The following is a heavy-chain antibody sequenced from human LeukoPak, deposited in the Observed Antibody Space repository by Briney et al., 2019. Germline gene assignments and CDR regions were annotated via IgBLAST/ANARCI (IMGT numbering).Heavy chain of an antibody. CDR2: IWYDGSNK. Sequence: PGGSLRLSCAASGFTFSSYGMHWVRQAPGKGLEWVAVIWYDGSNKYYADSVKGRFTISRDNSKNTLYLQMNSLRAEDTAVYYCARERGRTSVYDYWGQGTLVTVSS. CDR3: ARERGRTSVYDY. CDR1: GFTFSSYG. V-gene: IGHV3-33*01. D-gene: IGHD3-16*01. J-gene: IGHJ4*02.